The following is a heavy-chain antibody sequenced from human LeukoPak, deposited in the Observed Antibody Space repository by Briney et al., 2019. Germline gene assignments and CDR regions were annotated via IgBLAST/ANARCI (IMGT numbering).Heavy chain of an antibody. CDR3: VSFYEAY. J-gene: IGHJ4*02. V-gene: IGHV3-21*01. D-gene: IGHD2/OR15-2a*01. CDR2: ISSSSSYI. CDR1: GFTFSSYS. Sequence: PGGSLGLSCAASGFTFSSYSMNWVRQAPGKGLEWVSSISSSSSYIYYADSVKGRFTISRDNAKNTVYLQMNNLRAEDTAVYYCVSFYEAYWGRGTLVTVSS.